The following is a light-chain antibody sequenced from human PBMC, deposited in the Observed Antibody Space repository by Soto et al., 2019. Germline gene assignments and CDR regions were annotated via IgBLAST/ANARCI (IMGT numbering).Light chain of an antibody. J-gene: IGKJ1*01. CDR2: GAS. CDR1: QSVSSSY. V-gene: IGKV3-20*01. Sequence: EIVLTQSAATLSLSPGERATLSCRASQSVSSSYLAWYQQKPGQAPRLLIYGASSRATGIPDRFSGSGSGTDFTLTISRLEPEDFAVYYCQQYGSSWTFGQGTKVDIK. CDR3: QQYGSSWT.